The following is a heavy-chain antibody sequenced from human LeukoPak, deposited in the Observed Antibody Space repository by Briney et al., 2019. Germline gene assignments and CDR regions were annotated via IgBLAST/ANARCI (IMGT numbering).Heavy chain of an antibody. CDR3: ARGHPYYYGSGYTNDY. J-gene: IGHJ4*02. CDR1: GYTFTSYD. V-gene: IGHV1-8*01. Sequence: ASVKVSCKVSGYTFTSYDINWVRQATGQGLEWMGWMNPNSGNTGYAQKFQGRVTMTRNTSISTAYMELSSLRSEDTAVYYCARGHPYYYGSGYTNDYWGQGTLVTVSS. D-gene: IGHD3-10*01. CDR2: MNPNSGNT.